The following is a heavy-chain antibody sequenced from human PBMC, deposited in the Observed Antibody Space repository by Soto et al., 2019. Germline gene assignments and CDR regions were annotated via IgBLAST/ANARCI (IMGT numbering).Heavy chain of an antibody. CDR2: ISGTGGGT. CDR3: AKDREWFGEFPYYYYGMNV. D-gene: IGHD3-10*01. CDR1: GFTFSSYA. V-gene: IGHV3-23*01. J-gene: IGHJ6*02. Sequence: EVPLLESGGGLVQPGGSLRLSCTVSGFTFSSYAMTWVRQAPGKGLEWVSAISGTGGGTYYADSVKGRFTISRDNSKNTLYLQLDSLRVEDTALYYCAKDREWFGEFPYYYYGMNVWGQGTTVTVSS.